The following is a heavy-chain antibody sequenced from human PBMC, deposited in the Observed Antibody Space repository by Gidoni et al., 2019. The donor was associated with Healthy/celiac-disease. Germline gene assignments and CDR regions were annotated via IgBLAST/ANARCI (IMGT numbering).Heavy chain of an antibody. D-gene: IGHD1-26*01. CDR1: GCSVSSYR. V-gene: IGHV3-21*01. J-gene: IGHJ4*02. CDR2: LSRSSSYI. Sequence: EVQLVESGGGLVKPGGSRRLTCAASGCSVSSYRLNWVRKAPGKVLEWVSSLSRSSSYIYYSDSVKGRFTISRDNAQNSLYLQMNRLRADDPAVYYCASAAMGATTYYFDYWGQGTLVTVSS. CDR3: ASAAMGATTYYFDY.